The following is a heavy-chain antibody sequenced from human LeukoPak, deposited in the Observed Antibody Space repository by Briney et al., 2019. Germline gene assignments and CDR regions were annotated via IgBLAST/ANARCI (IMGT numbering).Heavy chain of an antibody. CDR2: INSDGSST. D-gene: IGHD3-22*01. J-gene: IGHJ4*02. CDR3: ARSLKGVVVIPAALGY. V-gene: IGHV3-74*01. CDR1: RFTFSSYW. Sequence: GGSLRLSCAASRFTFSSYWMHWVRQAPGKGLVWVSRINSDGSSTSYADSVKGRFTISRDNAKNTLYLQMNSLRAEDTAVYYCARSLKGVVVIPAALGYWGQGTLVTVSS.